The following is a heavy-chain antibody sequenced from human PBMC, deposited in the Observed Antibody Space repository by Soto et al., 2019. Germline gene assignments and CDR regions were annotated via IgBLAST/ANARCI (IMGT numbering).Heavy chain of an antibody. CDR1: GYTFTSYA. CDR2: INAGNGNT. Sequence: QVQLVQSGAEEKKPGASVKVSCKASGYTFTSYAMHWVRQAPGQRLEWMGWINAGNGNTKYSQKFQGRVTITRDTPASTAYMELSSLRSEDTAVYYCARDWGTTTVSLNWFDPWGQGTLVTVSS. CDR3: ARDWGTTTVSLNWFDP. J-gene: IGHJ5*02. D-gene: IGHD4-17*01. V-gene: IGHV1-3*05.